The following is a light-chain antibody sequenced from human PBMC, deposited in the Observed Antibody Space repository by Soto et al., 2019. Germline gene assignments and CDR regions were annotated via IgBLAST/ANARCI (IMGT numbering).Light chain of an antibody. V-gene: IGKV1-5*01. CDR3: QQYDTYFRYT. CDR2: DAL. Sequence: DIQMTQSPSTLSASVGDRVTITCRASQSISSRLAWYQKKPGKAPKLLIYDALNLESGAPSRFSGSGSGTEFTLSIGSLQPDDFATYYSQQYDTYFRYTFGQGTKLEIK. J-gene: IGKJ2*01. CDR1: QSISSR.